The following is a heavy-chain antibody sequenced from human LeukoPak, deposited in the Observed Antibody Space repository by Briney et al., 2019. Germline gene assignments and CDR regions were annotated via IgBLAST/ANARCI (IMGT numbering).Heavy chain of an antibody. Sequence: ASVKVSCKASGYTFSNYYMHWVRQAPGQGLEWMGIINPNDGSTSYAQRFQGRVTMTRDTSISTAYMELTSLRSDDTAVYYCARDADCSGDNCLEYFRHWGQGTLITVSS. J-gene: IGHJ1*01. V-gene: IGHV1-46*01. CDR1: GYTFSNYY. D-gene: IGHD2-15*01. CDR3: ARDADCSGDNCLEYFRH. CDR2: INPNDGST.